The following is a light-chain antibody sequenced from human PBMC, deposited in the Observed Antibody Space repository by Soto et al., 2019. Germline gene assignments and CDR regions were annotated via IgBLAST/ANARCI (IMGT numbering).Light chain of an antibody. CDR3: CSYARSSTPYV. J-gene: IGLJ1*01. V-gene: IGLV2-23*02. CDR1: SSDVGNYNL. CDR2: EVS. Sequence: QSALTQPASVSGSPGQSITISCTGTSSDVGNYNLVSWYQQHPGKAPKLMVYEVSKRPSGVSNRFSGSKSGNTASLTISGLQAEAENDSYSCSYARSSTPYVFGTGTKLTVL.